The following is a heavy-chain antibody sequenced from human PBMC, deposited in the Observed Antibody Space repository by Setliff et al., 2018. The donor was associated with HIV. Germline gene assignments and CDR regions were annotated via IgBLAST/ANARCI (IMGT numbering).Heavy chain of an antibody. CDR2: THYSGST. D-gene: IGHD6-13*01. V-gene: IGHV4-39*07. CDR3: AWGGMGIAAAGGEYYFDY. CDR1: GGSISSSSYY. J-gene: IGHJ4*02. Sequence: SETLSLTCSVSGGSISSSSYYWGWIRQPPGRGLEWIGSTHYSGSTYYNPSLKSRVNISVDTSKNQFSLKLSSVTAADTAVYYCAWGGMGIAAAGGEYYFDYWGQGTLVTVSS.